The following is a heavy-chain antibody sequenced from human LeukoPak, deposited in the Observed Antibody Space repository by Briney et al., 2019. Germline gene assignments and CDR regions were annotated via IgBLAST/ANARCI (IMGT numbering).Heavy chain of an antibody. CDR2: ISGSGCST. V-gene: IGHV3-23*01. J-gene: IGHJ6*03. Sequence: GGSLRLSCAASGFTFSSYAMSWVRQAPGKGLEWVSAISGSGCSTYYADSVKGRFTISRDNSKNTLYLKMNSLRAEDTDVYSCAKVGYDFWSGYPWAGDMDVWGKGTTVTVSS. D-gene: IGHD3-3*01. CDR3: AKVGYDFWSGYPWAGDMDV. CDR1: GFTFSSYA.